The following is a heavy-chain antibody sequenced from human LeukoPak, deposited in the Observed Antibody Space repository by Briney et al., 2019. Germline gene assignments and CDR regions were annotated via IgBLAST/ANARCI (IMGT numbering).Heavy chain of an antibody. Sequence: GGSLRLSCAASGFTFSSYAMSWVRQAPGKGLEWVSAISGSGGSTYYADSVKGRFTISRDNSKNALYLQMNSLRAEDTAVYYCARVGGNFPLDYWGQGTLVTVSS. J-gene: IGHJ4*02. CDR1: GFTFSSYA. V-gene: IGHV3-23*01. D-gene: IGHD4-23*01. CDR3: ARVGGNFPLDY. CDR2: ISGSGGST.